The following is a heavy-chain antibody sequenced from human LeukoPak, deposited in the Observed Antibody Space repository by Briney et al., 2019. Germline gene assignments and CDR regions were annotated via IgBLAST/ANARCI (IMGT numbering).Heavy chain of an antibody. CDR3: ARDYCSSTSCYLPFDY. CDR1: GFTFSSYS. Sequence: PGGSLRLSCAASGFTFSSYSMNWVRQAPGKGLEWLSSISSSSSSIYYADSVKGRFTISRDNAKNSLYLQMNSLRAEDTAVYYCARDYCSSTSCYLPFDYWGQGTLVTVSS. V-gene: IGHV3-21*01. D-gene: IGHD2-2*01. J-gene: IGHJ4*02. CDR2: ISSSSSSI.